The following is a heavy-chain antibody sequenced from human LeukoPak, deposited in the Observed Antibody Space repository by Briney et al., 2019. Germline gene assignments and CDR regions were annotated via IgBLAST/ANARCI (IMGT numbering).Heavy chain of an antibody. Sequence: SETLSLTCTVSGGSISSYYWSWIRQPPGKGLEWIGYIYYSGSTNYNPSLKSRVTISVDTSKNQFSLKLSSVIAADTAVYYCARGAKRYYGSGNFDYWGQGTLVTVSS. CDR2: IYYSGST. CDR1: GGSISSYY. D-gene: IGHD3-10*01. J-gene: IGHJ4*02. CDR3: ARGAKRYYGSGNFDY. V-gene: IGHV4-59*01.